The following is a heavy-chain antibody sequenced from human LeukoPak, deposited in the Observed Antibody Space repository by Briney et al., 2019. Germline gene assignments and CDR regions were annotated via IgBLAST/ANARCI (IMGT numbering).Heavy chain of an antibody. Sequence: GGSLRLSCAASGFTFSSYSMNWVRQAPGKGLEWVSYISSSSSTIYYADSVKGRFTISRDNAKNTLYLQMNSLRAEDTAVYYCARDPQPLFYYDSSGSSFDYWGQGTLVTVSS. CDR2: ISSSSSTI. CDR3: ARDPQPLFYYDSSGSSFDY. V-gene: IGHV3-48*04. CDR1: GFTFSSYS. J-gene: IGHJ4*02. D-gene: IGHD3-22*01.